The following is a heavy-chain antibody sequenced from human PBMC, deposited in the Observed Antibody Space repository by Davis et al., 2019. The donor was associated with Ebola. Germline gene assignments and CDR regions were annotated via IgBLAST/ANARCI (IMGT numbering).Heavy chain of an antibody. CDR1: GLTFESYW. J-gene: IGHJ4*02. Sequence: PGGSLRLSCAASGLTFESYWMTWVRQSPGKGLEWIGNFYDSGSTYYNPSFRSRVTISVDSTNNHFSLRLTSVTAADTAVYYCARLSPVGATVDYWGQGSPVTVSS. CDR3: ARLSPVGATVDY. D-gene: IGHD1-26*01. CDR2: FYDSGST. V-gene: IGHV4-39*02.